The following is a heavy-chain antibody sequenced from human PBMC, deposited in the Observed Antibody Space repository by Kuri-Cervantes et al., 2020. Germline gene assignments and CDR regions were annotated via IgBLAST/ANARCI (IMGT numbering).Heavy chain of an antibody. CDR1: GFTFDDYA. V-gene: IGHV3-9*01. Sequence: LSLTCAASGFTFDDYAMHWVRQAPGKGLEWVSGISWNSGSIGYADSVKGRFTISRDNSKNTLYLQMNSLRAEDTAVYYCAKDLTTDFWSGYLDYWGQGTLVTVSS. J-gene: IGHJ4*02. CDR3: AKDLTTDFWSGYLDY. CDR2: ISWNSGSI. D-gene: IGHD3-3*01.